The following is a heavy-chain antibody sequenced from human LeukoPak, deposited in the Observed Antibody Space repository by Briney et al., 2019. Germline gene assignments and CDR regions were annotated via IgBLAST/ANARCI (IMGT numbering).Heavy chain of an antibody. CDR2: IWYDGSNK. CDR3: ARPSSQQLVHYYFDY. D-gene: IGHD6-13*01. CDR1: GFTFSSYW. V-gene: IGHV3-33*08. J-gene: IGHJ4*02. Sequence: GGSLRLSCAASGFTFSSYWMSWMRQAPGKGLEWVAVIWYDGSNKYYADSVKGRFTISRDNSKNTLYLQMNSLRAEDTAVYYCARPSSQQLVHYYFDYWGQGTLVTVSS.